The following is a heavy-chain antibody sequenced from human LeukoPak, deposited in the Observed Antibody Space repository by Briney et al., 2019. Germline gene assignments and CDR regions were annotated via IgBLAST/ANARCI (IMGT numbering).Heavy chain of an antibody. CDR1: GYTFTCNS. D-gene: IGHD3-22*01. J-gene: IGHJ4*02. CDR3: ARRYYDSSGYYFDY. Sequence: ASVTVSCKASGYTFTCNSIDWVRQAPGQGMEWMGWINPNSGGTKYAQNFQGRVTMTRDTTISTAYMELSSLRSDDTAVYYCARRYYDSSGYYFDYWGQGTLVSVSS. CDR2: INPNSGGT. V-gene: IGHV1-2*02.